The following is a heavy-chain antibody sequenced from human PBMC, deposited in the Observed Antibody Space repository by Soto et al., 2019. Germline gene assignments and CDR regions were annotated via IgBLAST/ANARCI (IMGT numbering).Heavy chain of an antibody. J-gene: IGHJ4*02. CDR2: IWYDGNRK. V-gene: IGHV3-33*01. Sequence: QVQLVESGGGVVQPGRSLRLSCVTSGFTFSTYGIHWVRQAPGKGLERVTVIWYDGNRKYYADSVKGRFTISRDNSKNTVYLQMSSLRAEDTAVYYCARDSDPTGHYSQFDFWGQGTLVTVSS. CDR1: GFTFSTYG. D-gene: IGHD3-22*01. CDR3: ARDSDPTGHYSQFDF.